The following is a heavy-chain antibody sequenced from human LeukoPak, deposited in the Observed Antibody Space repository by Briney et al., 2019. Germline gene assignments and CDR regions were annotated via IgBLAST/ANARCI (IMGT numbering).Heavy chain of an antibody. D-gene: IGHD2-15*01. V-gene: IGHV3-23*01. CDR3: AKGSQYCSGGSCPFDY. CDR1: GFTFSSYA. J-gene: IGHJ4*02. Sequence: PGGSLRLSCEASGFTFSSYAMSWVRRAPGKGLEWVSTISGSGGSTYYADSVKGRFTISRDNSKNTLYLQMNSLRAEDTAVYYCAKGSQYCSGGSCPFDYWGQGTLVTVSS. CDR2: ISGSGGST.